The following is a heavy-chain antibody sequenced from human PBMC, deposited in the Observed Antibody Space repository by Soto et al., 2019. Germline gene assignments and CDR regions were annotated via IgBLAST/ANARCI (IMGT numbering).Heavy chain of an antibody. D-gene: IGHD3-3*01. CDR1: GGSISSGDYY. V-gene: IGHV4-30-4*01. J-gene: IGHJ2*01. CDR2: IYYSGST. Sequence: QVQLQESGPGLVKPSQTLSLTCSVSGGSISSGDYYWSWIRQPPGKGLEWIGYIYYSGSTYYNPSLKSRVTISVDTSKNQLSLKLSSVTAADTAVYYCARAPITIFGVVTPAGYFDLWGRGTLVTVSS. CDR3: ARAPITIFGVVTPAGYFDL.